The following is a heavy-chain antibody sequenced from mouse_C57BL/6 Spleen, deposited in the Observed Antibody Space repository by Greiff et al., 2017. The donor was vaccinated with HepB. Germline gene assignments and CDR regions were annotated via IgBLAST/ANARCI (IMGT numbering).Heavy chain of an antibody. CDR3: AETAQATWAWFAY. D-gene: IGHD3-2*02. J-gene: IGHJ3*01. CDR2: IDPETGGT. V-gene: IGHV1-15*01. Sequence: QVQLQQSGAELVRPGASVTLSCKASGYTFTDYEMHWVKQTPVHGLEWIGAIDPETGGTAYNQKFKGKAILTADKSSSTAYMELRSLTSEDSAVYYCAETAQATWAWFAYWGQGTLVTVSA. CDR1: GYTFTDYE.